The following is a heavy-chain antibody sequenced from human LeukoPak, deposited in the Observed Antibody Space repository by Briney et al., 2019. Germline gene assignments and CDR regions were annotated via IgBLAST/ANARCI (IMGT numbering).Heavy chain of an antibody. D-gene: IGHD5-18*01. J-gene: IGHJ3*02. Sequence: SGPTLVKPTQTLTLTCSLSGVSLSTSGVGVGWIRQPPGKALEWLALIYWDDDSRYSPSLKSRLTIAKDTSKNQVVLTLTNMDSVDTATYYCAHSQVFSYGSFHDAYDIWGQGMLVTVSS. CDR1: GVSLSTSGVG. CDR2: IYWDDDS. V-gene: IGHV2-5*02. CDR3: AHSQVFSYGSFHDAYDI.